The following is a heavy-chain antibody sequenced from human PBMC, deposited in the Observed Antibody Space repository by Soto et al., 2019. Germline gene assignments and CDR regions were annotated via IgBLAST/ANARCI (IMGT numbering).Heavy chain of an antibody. D-gene: IGHD6-6*01. J-gene: IGHJ4*02. CDR2: ISSSSSYI. V-gene: IGHV3-21*01. Sequence: GESLRLSCAASGFTFSSYSMNWVRQAPGKGLEWVSSISSSSSYIYYADSVKGRFTISRDNAKNSLYLQMDSLRAEDTAVYYCAGEAPYSSSSHFGGDLDYWGQGTLVTVSS. CDR1: GFTFSSYS. CDR3: AGEAPYSSSSHFGGDLDY.